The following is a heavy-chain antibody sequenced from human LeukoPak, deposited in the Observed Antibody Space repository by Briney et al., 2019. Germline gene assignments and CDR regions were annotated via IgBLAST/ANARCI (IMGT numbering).Heavy chain of an antibody. CDR1: GFTFSSYA. Sequence: GGSLRLSCAASGFTFSSYAMSWVRQAPGKGLEWVPVISNSGGSTYYADSVKGRFTISRDNSKNTLYLQMNSLRAEDTAVYYCAKARGHIVATHFDYWGQGTLVTVSS. J-gene: IGHJ4*02. V-gene: IGHV3-23*01. CDR2: ISNSGGST. D-gene: IGHD5-12*01. CDR3: AKARGHIVATHFDY.